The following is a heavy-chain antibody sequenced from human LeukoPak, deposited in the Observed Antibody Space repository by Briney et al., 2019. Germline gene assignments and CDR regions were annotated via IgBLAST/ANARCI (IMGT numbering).Heavy chain of an antibody. V-gene: IGHV1-58*01. CDR2: IVVGSGNT. D-gene: IGHD3-22*01. J-gene: IGHJ4*02. CDR1: GFTFITSA. Sequence: SVKVSCKASGFTFITSAVQWVRQARGQRLEWIGWIVVGSGNTKYAQKFQERVTITRDMSTSTAYMELSSLRSEDTAVYYCAALPGYDSSGYYPYWGQGTLVTVSS. CDR3: AALPGYDSSGYYPY.